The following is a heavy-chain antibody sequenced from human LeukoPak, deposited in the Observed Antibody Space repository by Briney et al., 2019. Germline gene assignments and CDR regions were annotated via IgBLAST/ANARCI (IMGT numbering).Heavy chain of an antibody. CDR3: AKRIQLYIDY. CDR1: GFTFSTYS. D-gene: IGHD5-18*01. CDR2: IRYDGSNK. V-gene: IGHV3-30*02. J-gene: IGHJ4*02. Sequence: PGGSLRLSCAASGFTFSTYSMHWVRQAPGKGLEWVAFIRYDGSNKYYADSVKGRFTISRDNSKNTLYLQMNSLRAEDTAVYYCAKRIQLYIDYWGQGTLVTVSS.